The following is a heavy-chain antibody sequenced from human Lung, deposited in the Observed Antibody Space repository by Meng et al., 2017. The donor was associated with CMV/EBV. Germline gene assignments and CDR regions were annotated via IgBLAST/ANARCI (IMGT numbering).Heavy chain of an antibody. CDR2: IPHRGSS. CDR1: GDSITNHNW. D-gene: IGHD3-10*01. J-gene: IGHJ1*01. Sequence: QVRFREPGPALGKPSETLSLTCAVSGDSITNHNWWAWVRQPPGKGLEWIGEIPHRGSSAYNPSLKSRVSMSIDKSKNQFSLKLTSVTAADTAVYHCLRRSGGSVWGQGTLVTVSS. CDR3: LRRSGGSV. V-gene: IGHV4-4*02.